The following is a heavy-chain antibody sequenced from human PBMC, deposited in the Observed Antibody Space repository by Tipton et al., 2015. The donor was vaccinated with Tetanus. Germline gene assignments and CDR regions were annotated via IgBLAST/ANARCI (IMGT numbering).Heavy chain of an antibody. J-gene: IGHJ3*02. V-gene: IGHV4-4*07. CDR2: IYTSGST. D-gene: IGHD6-19*01. Sequence: TLSLTCTVSGDSISTYCWNWVRQPAGKGPEWIGRIYTSGSTSGSTHYNPSPKSRAPLSLDTSKSQFSLKLSSLTAADTAVYYCTRVTISSGWSDIWGQGTLVTVSS. CDR3: TRVTISSGWSDI. CDR1: GDSISTYC.